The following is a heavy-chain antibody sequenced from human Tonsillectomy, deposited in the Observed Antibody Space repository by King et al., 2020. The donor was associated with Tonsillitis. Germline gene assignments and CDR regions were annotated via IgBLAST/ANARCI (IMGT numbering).Heavy chain of an antibody. V-gene: IGHV4-61*02. Sequence: LQLQESGPGLVKPSQTLSLTCTVSGGSISSGSYYWSWIRQPAGKGLEWIGRIYTSGSTNYNPSLKSRVTMSVDTSKNQFSLKLSSVTAADTAVYYCAGMYPYYYYYMDVWGKGTTVTVSS. D-gene: IGHD2-2*01. CDR2: IYTSGST. J-gene: IGHJ6*03. CDR1: GGSISSGSYY. CDR3: AGMYPYYYYYMDV.